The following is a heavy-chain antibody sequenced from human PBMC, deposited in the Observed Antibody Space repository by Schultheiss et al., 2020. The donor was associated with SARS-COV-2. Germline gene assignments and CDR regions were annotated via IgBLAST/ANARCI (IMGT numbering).Heavy chain of an antibody. CDR1: GGSISSSSYY. J-gene: IGHJ4*02. V-gene: IGHV3-23*01. D-gene: IGHD2-21*02. CDR2: ISGSGSST. Sequence: ETLSLTCTVSGGSISSSSYYWGWVRQAPGKGLEWVSAISGSGSSTYYADSVKGRFTISRDNPNNTLYLQMNSLRAEDTAVYYCAKNWWERLLFRWDFDYWGQGIVVTVSS. CDR3: AKNWWERLLFRWDFDY.